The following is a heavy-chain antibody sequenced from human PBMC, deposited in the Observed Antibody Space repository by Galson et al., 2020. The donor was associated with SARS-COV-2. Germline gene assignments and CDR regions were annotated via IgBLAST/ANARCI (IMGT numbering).Heavy chain of an antibody. CDR2: INPTGSI. J-gene: IGHJ4*02. V-gene: IGHV4-34*01. Sequence: SETLSLTCAVYGESFNDHYWSWIRQPPGKGLEWIGEINPTGSINYSKSLKSRITISADTSKNQFSLKWTSVTAAETAVYFCARGQRQVNMVLMIVSSGAFYFDSCGKGTLVTVSS. CDR3: ARGQRQVNMVLMIVSSGAFYFDS. CDR1: GESFNDHY. D-gene: IGHD3-22*01.